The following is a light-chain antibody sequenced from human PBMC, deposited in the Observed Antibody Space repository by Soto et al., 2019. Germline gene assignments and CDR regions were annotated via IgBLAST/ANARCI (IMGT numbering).Light chain of an antibody. Sequence: QSVLTQPASVSGSPGQSITISCTGTSTDVGGYNYVSWYQHHSGKAPKLLIYEVTNRPSGISDRFSGSKSVNTASLTISGLQAEDESDYHCGSYSSTDTPFVFGTGTKVTVL. CDR2: EVT. J-gene: IGLJ1*01. CDR3: GSYSSTDTPFV. V-gene: IGLV2-14*01. CDR1: STDVGGYNY.